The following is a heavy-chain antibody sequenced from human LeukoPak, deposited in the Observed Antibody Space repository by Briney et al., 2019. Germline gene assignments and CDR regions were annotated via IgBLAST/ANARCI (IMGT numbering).Heavy chain of an antibody. D-gene: IGHD5-24*01. CDR1: GLTFRNYG. Sequence: GGSLRLSCAASGLTFRNYGMTWVRQAPGKGLAWISSISSDSSYIHYADSLEGRFTISRDNAKNSLYLQMNSLRDEDTAVYYCAVNHRDGYSELGYWGQGTLVTVSS. CDR3: AVNHRDGYSELGY. CDR2: ISSDSSYI. V-gene: IGHV3-21*01. J-gene: IGHJ4*02.